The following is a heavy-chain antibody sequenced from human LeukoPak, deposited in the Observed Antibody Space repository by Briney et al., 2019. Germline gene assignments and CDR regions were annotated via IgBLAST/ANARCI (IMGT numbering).Heavy chain of an antibody. CDR1: GFTISSYG. CDR3: AKEPYYYGSGSYLPYYFDY. Sequence: GGSLRLSYAASGFTISSYGMHWVRQAPSKGLEWVAFIRYDGSNKYYADSVKGRFTISRDNSKNTLYLQMNSLRAEDTAVYYCAKEPYYYGSGSYLPYYFDYWGQGTLVTVSS. V-gene: IGHV3-30*02. CDR2: IRYDGSNK. D-gene: IGHD3-10*01. J-gene: IGHJ4*02.